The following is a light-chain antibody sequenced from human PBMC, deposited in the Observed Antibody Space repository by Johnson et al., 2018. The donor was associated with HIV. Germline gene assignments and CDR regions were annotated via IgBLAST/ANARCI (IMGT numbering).Light chain of an antibody. J-gene: IGLJ1*01. Sequence: QSVLTQPPSVSAAPGHNVSISCSGSSSNIGDNYLSWYQQLPGAAPKLLIYENNKRPSGIPDRFSGSNSGTSATLGIPGPQTVDEAKYYCRTWNKSLSSNYVSGTGTRVTVL. V-gene: IGLV1-51*01. CDR2: ENN. CDR3: RTWNKSLSSNYV. CDR1: SSNIGDNY.